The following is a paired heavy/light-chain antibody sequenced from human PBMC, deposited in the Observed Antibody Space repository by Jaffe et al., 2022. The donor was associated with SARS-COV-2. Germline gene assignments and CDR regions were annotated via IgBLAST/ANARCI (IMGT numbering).Heavy chain of an antibody. V-gene: IGHV3-33*01. D-gene: IGHD3-22*01. J-gene: IGHJ4*02. CDR2: IWYDGSNT. CDR3: ARDRHDNTGPIDY. CDR1: GFTFSNYA. Sequence: QVQLVESGGGVVQPGRSLRLSCAASGFTFSNYAIHWVRQAPGKGLEWVAIIWYDGSNTYYADSVKGRFTIFRDNSKNTLYLEMNSLRVEDTAIYYCARDRHDNTGPIDYWGQGTLVTVSS.
Light chain of an antibody. J-gene: IGLJ2*01. CDR2: DNT. CDR1: SSNIGNNY. Sequence: QSVLTQPPSVSAAPGQNVTISCSGGSSNIGNNYVSWYQQLPGTAPKLLIYDNTRRPSGIPARFSGSKSGTSVTLGITGLQTGDAADYYCGTWDSSLSAVVFGGGTKLTVL. CDR3: GTWDSSLSAVV. V-gene: IGLV1-51*01.